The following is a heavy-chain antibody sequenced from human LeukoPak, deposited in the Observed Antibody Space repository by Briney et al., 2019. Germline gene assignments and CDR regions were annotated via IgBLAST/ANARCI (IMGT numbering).Heavy chain of an antibody. CDR2: IYHSGST. CDR1: GYSISSGYY. J-gene: IGHJ3*01. D-gene: IGHD5-12*01. Sequence: SETLSLTCTVSGYSISSGYYWGWIRQPPGKGLEWIGSIYHSGSTYYNPSLKSRVTISVDTSKNQFSLKLSSLTAADTAVYYCARQVATKGEWAFDVWGQGTMVTVSS. CDR3: ARQVATKGEWAFDV. V-gene: IGHV4-38-2*02.